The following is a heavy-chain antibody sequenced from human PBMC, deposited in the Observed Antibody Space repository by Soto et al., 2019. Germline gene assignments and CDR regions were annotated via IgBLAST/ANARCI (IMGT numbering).Heavy chain of an antibody. CDR3: ASLPKGVDRDGYNWFDP. V-gene: IGHV4-39*01. Sequence: PSETLSLTCTVSGGSISSSSYYWGWIRQPPGKGLEWIGSIYYSGSTYYNPSLKSRVTISVDTSKNQFSLKLSSVTAADTAVYYCASLPKGVDRDGYNWFDPWGQGTLVTVSS. CDR1: GGSISSSSYY. CDR2: IYYSGST. D-gene: IGHD2-15*01. J-gene: IGHJ5*02.